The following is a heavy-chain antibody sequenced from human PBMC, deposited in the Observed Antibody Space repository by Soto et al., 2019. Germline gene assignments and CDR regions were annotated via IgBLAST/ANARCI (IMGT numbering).Heavy chain of an antibody. CDR3: ERVTPEQWLVLLNYDYFDY. J-gene: IGHJ4*02. CDR1: GYTFTGYY. Sequence: ASVKVSCKASGYTFTGYYMHWVRQAPGQGLEWMGWINPNSGGTNYAQKFQGRVTMTRDTSISTAYMELSRLRSDDTAVYYCERVTPEQWLVLLNYDYFDYWGQGPMVTVSP. CDR2: INPNSGGT. D-gene: IGHD6-19*01. V-gene: IGHV1-2*02.